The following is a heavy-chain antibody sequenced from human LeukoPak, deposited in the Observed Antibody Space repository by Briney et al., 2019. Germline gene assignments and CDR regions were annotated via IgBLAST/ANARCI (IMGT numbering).Heavy chain of an antibody. CDR1: GYSISSGYY. CDR3: ASTPTKYYYDSSGYYYGHYFDY. V-gene: IGHV4-38-2*02. J-gene: IGHJ4*02. CDR2: IYHSGST. D-gene: IGHD3-22*01. Sequence: SETLSLTCTVSGYSISSGYYWGWIRQPPGKGLEWIGRIYHSGSTYYNPSLKSRVTISVDTSKNQFSLKLSSVTAADTAVYYCASTPTKYYYDSSGYYYGHYFDYWGQGTLVTVSS.